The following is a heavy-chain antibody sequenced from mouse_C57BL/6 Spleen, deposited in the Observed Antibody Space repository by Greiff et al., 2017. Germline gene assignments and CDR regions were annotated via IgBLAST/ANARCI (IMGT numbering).Heavy chain of an antibody. CDR2: IWSDGST. V-gene: IGHV2-6-1*01. Sequence: QVQLQQSGPGLVAPSQSLSITCTVSGFSLTSYGVHWVRQPPGKGLEWLVVIWSDGSTTYNSALKSRLSISKDNAKSQVFLKMNSLQSDDTAMYYCARQEGYYGSSGLSYWGQGTLVTVSA. D-gene: IGHD1-1*01. CDR3: ARQEGYYGSSGLSY. J-gene: IGHJ3*01. CDR1: GFSLTSYG.